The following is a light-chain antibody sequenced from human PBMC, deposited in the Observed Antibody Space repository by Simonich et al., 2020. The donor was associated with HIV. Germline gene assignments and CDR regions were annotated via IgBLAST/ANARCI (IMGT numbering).Light chain of an antibody. CDR1: QSVSSN. Sequence: DIVMTQSPATLSVSPGERATLSCRASQSVSSNVAWYQQRPGQAPRLLIYGASTRATGIPARFSGSGSGTDFTLTISRLEPEDVAVYYCQQYYSTPYTFGQGTKLEIK. CDR3: QQYYSTPYT. CDR2: GAS. V-gene: IGKV3-15*01. J-gene: IGKJ2*01.